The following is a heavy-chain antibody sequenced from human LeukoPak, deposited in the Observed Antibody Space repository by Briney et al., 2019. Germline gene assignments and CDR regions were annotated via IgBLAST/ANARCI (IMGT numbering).Heavy chain of an antibody. CDR1: GGSISSYY. V-gene: IGHV4-59*08. Sequence: SETLSLTCTVSGGSISSYYWSWIRQPPGKGLEWIGYIYYSGSTNYNPSLKSRVTISVDTSKNQFSLKLSSVTAADTAVYYCARVRRSYYRAAYFQHWGQGTLVTVSS. J-gene: IGHJ1*01. CDR2: IYYSGST. D-gene: IGHD1-26*01. CDR3: ARVRRSYYRAAYFQH.